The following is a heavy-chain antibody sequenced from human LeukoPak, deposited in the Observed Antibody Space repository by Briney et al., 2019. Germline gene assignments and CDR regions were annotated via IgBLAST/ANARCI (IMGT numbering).Heavy chain of an antibody. V-gene: IGHV1-46*01. J-gene: IGHJ4*02. CDR3: ARPQEEDGYNYNWAFDY. Sequence: GASVKASCKASGYTFTSYYMHWVRQAPGQGLEWMGIINPSGGSTSYAQKFQGRVTMTRDTSTSTVYMELSSLRSEDTAVYYCARPQEEDGYNYNWAFDYWGQGTLVTVSS. D-gene: IGHD5-24*01. CDR1: GYTFTSYY. CDR2: INPSGGST.